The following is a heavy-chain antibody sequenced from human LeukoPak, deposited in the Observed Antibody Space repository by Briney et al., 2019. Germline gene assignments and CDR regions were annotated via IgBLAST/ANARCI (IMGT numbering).Heavy chain of an antibody. D-gene: IGHD5-18*01. Sequence: PVGSLRLSCAASGFTFSSYSMNWVRQAPGKGLEWVSSISSTSSYIYYADSMKGRFTISRDNAENSLYLQMNSLRAEDTAVYYCARNLGYGYFDYWGQGTLVTVS. CDR3: ARNLGYGYFDY. CDR1: GFTFSSYS. V-gene: IGHV3-21*01. CDR2: ISSTSSYI. J-gene: IGHJ4*02.